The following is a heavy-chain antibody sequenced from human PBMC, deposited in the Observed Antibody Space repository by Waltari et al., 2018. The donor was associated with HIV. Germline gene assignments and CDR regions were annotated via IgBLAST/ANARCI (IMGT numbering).Heavy chain of an antibody. V-gene: IGHV4-39*07. CDR3: ARDLGARYSSSWYGGWFDP. J-gene: IGHJ5*02. CDR2: IYYSGST. D-gene: IGHD6-13*01. Sequence: QLQLQESGPGLVKPSETLSLTCTVSGGSISSSSYYWGWIRPPPGKGLEWIGSIYYSGSTYYNPSLKSRVTISVDTSKNQFSLKLSSVTAADTAVYYCARDLGARYSSSWYGGWFDPWGQGTLVTVSS. CDR1: GGSISSSSYY.